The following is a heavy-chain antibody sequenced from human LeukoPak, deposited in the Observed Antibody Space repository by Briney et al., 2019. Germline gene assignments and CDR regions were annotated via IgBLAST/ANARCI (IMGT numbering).Heavy chain of an antibody. CDR2: INPSGGST. CDR3: ARDALYGSGSYGLLADY. V-gene: IGHV1-46*01. Sequence: GASVKVSCKASGYTFTSYYMHWVRQAPGQGLEWMGIINPSGGSTSYAQKFQGRVTMTRDTSTSTVYMELSSLRSEDTAVYYCARDALYGSGSYGLLADYWGQGTLVTVSS. D-gene: IGHD3-10*01. J-gene: IGHJ4*02. CDR1: GYTFTSYY.